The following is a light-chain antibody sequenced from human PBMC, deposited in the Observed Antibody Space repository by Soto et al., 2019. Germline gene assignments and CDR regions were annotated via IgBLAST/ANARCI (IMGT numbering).Light chain of an antibody. V-gene: IGKV3-20*01. CDR2: GAS. CDR1: QSVSSSY. CDR3: QHYGSSPGT. J-gene: IGKJ5*01. Sequence: EIVLTHSPGTLSMSPCERATLSSSASQSVSSSYLAWYQHKPGQAPRLLIFGASNRATGIPDRFSGSGSGTDFTLTISRLEPEDFAVYYCQHYGSSPGTFGQGTRLEIK.